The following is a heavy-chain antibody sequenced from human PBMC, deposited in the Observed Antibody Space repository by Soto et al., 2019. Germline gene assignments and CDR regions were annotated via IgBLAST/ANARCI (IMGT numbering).Heavy chain of an antibody. V-gene: IGHV1-8*02. CDR1: GNTVTNYA. D-gene: IGHD2-21*01. Sequence: ASVKVSCKASGNTVTNYAIHWVRQAPGQRLEWMGWINRATGKTGYPQTFQGRVTMTSNISITTAYMEVSSLRSEDTAVYYCATGRIFSPLGQWGQGTLVTGSS. J-gene: IGHJ1*01. CDR3: ATGRIFSPLGQ. CDR2: INRATGKT.